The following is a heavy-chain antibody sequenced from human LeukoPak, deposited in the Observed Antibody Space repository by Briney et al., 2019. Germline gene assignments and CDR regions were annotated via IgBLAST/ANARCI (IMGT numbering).Heavy chain of an antibody. D-gene: IGHD3-3*01. V-gene: IGHV4-59*08. CDR2: IYYSGTT. CDR3: ARGQYDFWSGYSRYYFDY. CDR1: GGSISGYY. J-gene: IGHJ4*02. Sequence: SETLSLTCSVSGGSISGYYWSWIRQPPGKGLEWIGYIYYSGTTIYNPSLKSRLTISLDTSKNQFSLNLSSVIAADTAVYYCARGQYDFWSGYSRYYFDYWGQGTLVTVSS.